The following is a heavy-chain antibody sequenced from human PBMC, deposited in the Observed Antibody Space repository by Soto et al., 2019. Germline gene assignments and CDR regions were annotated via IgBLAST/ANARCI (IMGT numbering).Heavy chain of an antibody. J-gene: IGHJ4*02. Sequence: QVQLVESGGGVVQPGRSLRLSCAASGFTFSSYGMHWVRQAPGKGLEWVAVIWFDGSNKYYADSLTGRFTNSRDNSKNTMYLQRNSLRAEDSAVYYCAGYSGYYFFDYWGQGTLVTVSS. CDR3: AGYSGYYFFDY. D-gene: IGHD3-22*01. CDR1: GFTFSSYG. V-gene: IGHV3-33*01. CDR2: IWFDGSNK.